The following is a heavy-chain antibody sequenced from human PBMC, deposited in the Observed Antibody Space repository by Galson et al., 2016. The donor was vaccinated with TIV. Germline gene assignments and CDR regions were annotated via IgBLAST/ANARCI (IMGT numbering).Heavy chain of an antibody. D-gene: IGHD3-3*01. J-gene: IGHJ6*03. V-gene: IGHV1-18*01. CDR2: ISGYNGNK. CDR1: GYTLSSYS. CDR3: ARVPTKTFDFWSGYDNSFCMDV. Sequence: SVKVSCKASGYTLSSYSISWVRQAPGQGLEWLGWISGYNGNKNYAQRFQGRVTMTTDTSTSTAYMGLRSLRSDDTAVYYCARVPTKTFDFWSGYDNSFCMDVWGKGTTVIVSS.